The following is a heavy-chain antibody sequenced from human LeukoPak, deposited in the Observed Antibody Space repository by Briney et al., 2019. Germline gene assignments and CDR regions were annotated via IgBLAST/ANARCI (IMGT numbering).Heavy chain of an antibody. CDR2: ISGSGGGA. Sequence: LAGGSLRLSCAASGFTFSSIAMSWVRQAPDKGLEWVSTISGSGGGAYYADSVKGRFTISRGDSKNTLYLQMNSLRADDTAVYYCAKDLGRYRNNFFDYWGQGNLVTVSS. J-gene: IGHJ4*02. CDR3: AKDLGRYRNNFFDY. V-gene: IGHV3-23*01. CDR1: GFTFSSIA. D-gene: IGHD1-26*01.